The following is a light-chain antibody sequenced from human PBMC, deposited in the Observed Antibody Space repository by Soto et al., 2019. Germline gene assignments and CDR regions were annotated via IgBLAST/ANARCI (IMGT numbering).Light chain of an antibody. CDR3: GTWDSSLSIYV. J-gene: IGLJ1*01. V-gene: IGLV1-51*01. Sequence: QSVLTQPPSVSAAPGQRVTVSCSGGSSNIGYNFVSWYQQLPGTAPKLLIYDNNKRPSGIPDRFSGSKSGTSATLGITGLQTGDEADYYCGTWDSSLSIYVFGTGTKLTVL. CDR1: SSNIGYNF. CDR2: DNN.